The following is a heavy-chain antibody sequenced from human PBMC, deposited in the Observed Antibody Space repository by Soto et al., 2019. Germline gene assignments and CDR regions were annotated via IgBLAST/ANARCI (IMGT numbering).Heavy chain of an antibody. Sequence: GASVKVSCKASGYTFTSYAMHWVRQAPGQRLEWMGWINAGNGNTKYSQKFQGRVTITRDTSASTAYMELSSLRSEDTAVYYCARDWWDTAMAYPPDYWGQGTLVTVSS. V-gene: IGHV1-3*01. CDR1: GYTFTSYA. J-gene: IGHJ4*02. CDR3: ARDWWDTAMAYPPDY. CDR2: INAGNGNT. D-gene: IGHD5-18*01.